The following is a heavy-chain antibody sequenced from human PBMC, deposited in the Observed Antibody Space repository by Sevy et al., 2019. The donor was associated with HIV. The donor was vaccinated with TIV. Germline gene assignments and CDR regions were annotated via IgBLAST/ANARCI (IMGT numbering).Heavy chain of an antibody. J-gene: IGHJ4*02. Sequence: GESLKISCTTSGFTFGDYAVNWVRQAPGKGLEWVAFLKSKADGGTLVHAGSVKGRFTISRDDSKSIAYLRMNDLTTEETSVYYYTRCKDAQSIFDSWGQGALVTVSS. V-gene: IGHV3-49*04. CDR3: TRCKDAQSIFDS. CDR1: GFTFGDYA. D-gene: IGHD2-2*01. CDR2: LKSKADGGTL.